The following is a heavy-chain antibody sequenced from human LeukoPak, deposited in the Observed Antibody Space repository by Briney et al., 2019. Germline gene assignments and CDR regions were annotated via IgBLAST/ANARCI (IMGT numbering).Heavy chain of an antibody. D-gene: IGHD4-11*01. Sequence: SETLSLTCTVSGYPISSGYFWSWIRQPPGKGLEWIGYISHSGSTYYNPSLKSRVTISVDRSKNQFSLKVTSVTAADTAVYYCARNGGTTSNPSPDDFDIWGQGTMVTVSS. CDR1: GYPISSGYF. J-gene: IGHJ3*02. V-gene: IGHV4-38-2*02. CDR2: ISHSGST. CDR3: ARNGGTTSNPSPDDFDI.